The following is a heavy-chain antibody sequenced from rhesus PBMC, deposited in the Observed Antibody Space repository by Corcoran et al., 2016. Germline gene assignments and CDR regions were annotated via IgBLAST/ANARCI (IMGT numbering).Heavy chain of an antibody. D-gene: IGHD4-17*01. V-gene: IGHV4-127*01. J-gene: IGHJ5-1*01. Sequence: QGQLQESGPGLVKPSETLSLTCSVSGYSISSGYGWSWIRQFPGKGLEWFGCIGGSGGDTNKNPSLGSRVTISKDTTKNQFSLTLTSVVAADTAVYYCVRHPEHANFEYRFPVWGAGVLVTVSS. CDR2: IGGSGGDT. CDR3: VRHPEHANFEYRFPV. CDR1: GYSISSGYG.